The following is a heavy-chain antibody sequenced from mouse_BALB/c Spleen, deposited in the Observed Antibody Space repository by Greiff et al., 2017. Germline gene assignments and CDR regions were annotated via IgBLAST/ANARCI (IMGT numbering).Heavy chain of an antibody. CDR2: IDPANGNT. Sequence: VQLQQSGAELVKPWASVKLSCTASGFNIKDTYMHWVKQRPEQGLEWIGRIDPANGNTKYDPKFQGKATITADTSSNTAYLQLSSLTSEDTAVYYCARDVGHYYFDYWGQGTTLTVSS. V-gene: IGHV14-3*02. CDR3: ARDVGHYYFDY. D-gene: IGHD1-2*01. CDR1: GFNIKDTY. J-gene: IGHJ2*01.